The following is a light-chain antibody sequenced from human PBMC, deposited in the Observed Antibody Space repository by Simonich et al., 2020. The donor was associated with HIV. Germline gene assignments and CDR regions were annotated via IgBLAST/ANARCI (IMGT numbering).Light chain of an antibody. Sequence: QSALTQPASVSGSPGQSITLSCTGTSSDVGGYNYVSWYQQHPGKAPTLMIYDVSKRPAGVSNRFSGSKSGNTASLTISGLQAEDEADYYCSSYTSSSSVVFGGGTKLTVL. CDR2: DVS. V-gene: IGLV2-14*01. CDR1: SSDVGGYNY. J-gene: IGLJ2*01. CDR3: SSYTSSSSVV.